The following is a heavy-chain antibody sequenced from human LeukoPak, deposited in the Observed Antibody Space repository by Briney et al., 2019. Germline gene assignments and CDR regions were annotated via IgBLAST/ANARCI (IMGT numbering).Heavy chain of an antibody. V-gene: IGHV3-66*01. CDR1: GFTFSSYA. Sequence: GGSLRLSCAASGFTFSSYAMSWVRQAPGKGLEWVSVIYSGGSTYYADSVKGRFTISRDNSKNTLYLQMNSLRAEDTAVYYCATEYDYGGNLFDYWGQGTLVTVSS. J-gene: IGHJ4*02. D-gene: IGHD4-23*01. CDR2: IYSGGST. CDR3: ATEYDYGGNLFDY.